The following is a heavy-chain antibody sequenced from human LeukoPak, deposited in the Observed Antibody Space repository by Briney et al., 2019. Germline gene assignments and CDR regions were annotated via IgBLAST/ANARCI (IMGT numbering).Heavy chain of an antibody. Sequence: GGCLRLSCAASGFTFSNYGMSWVRQAPGKGLEWVSGFSGSGGSTYYADSVKGRITISRDSSKNTLYLQMNSLRAEDTAVYYCAKAGITMISDYWGQGTLVTVSS. CDR1: GFTFSNYG. CDR2: FSGSGGST. CDR3: AKAGITMISDY. J-gene: IGHJ4*02. D-gene: IGHD3-22*01. V-gene: IGHV3-23*01.